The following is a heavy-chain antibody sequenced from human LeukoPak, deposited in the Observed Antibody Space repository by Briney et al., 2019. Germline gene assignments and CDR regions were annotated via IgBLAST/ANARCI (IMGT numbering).Heavy chain of an antibody. CDR2: IKQDGGEK. CDR1: GFTFSSYW. V-gene: IGHV3-7*03. Sequence: GGSLRLSCAASGFTFSSYWMSWVRQAPGKGLEWVANIKQDGGEKYYVDSVKGRFTISRDNAKNSLYLQMNSLRAEDTAVYYCARVGNSDFWNGYYIWYYFDYWGQGTLVTVSS. D-gene: IGHD3-3*01. J-gene: IGHJ4*02. CDR3: ARVGNSDFWNGYYIWYYFDY.